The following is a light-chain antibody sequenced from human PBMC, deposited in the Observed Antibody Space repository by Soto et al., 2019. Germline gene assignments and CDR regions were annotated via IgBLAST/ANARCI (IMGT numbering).Light chain of an antibody. V-gene: IGLV2-11*01. CDR3: CSYGGSYTSI. CDR1: SSDVGRYNY. Sequence: QSALTQPRSVSGSPGQSVTISCTGTSSDVGRYNYVSWYQQHPGTAPKLILYDVTKRPSGVPDRFSGSKSGITASLTISGLQAEDEADYYCCSYGGSYTSIFGGGTKSPS. J-gene: IGLJ2*01. CDR2: DVT.